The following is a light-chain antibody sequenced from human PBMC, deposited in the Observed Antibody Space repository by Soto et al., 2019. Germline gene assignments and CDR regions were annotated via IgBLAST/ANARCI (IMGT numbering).Light chain of an antibody. CDR1: QSVSSSY. V-gene: IGKV3-20*01. J-gene: IGKJ1*01. Sequence: EIVLTQSPGTLSLSPGERATLSCRASQSVSSSYLAWYQQTPGQAPRLLIYGASSRADGIRDRFSGSGSGTNFSLTISRLERDELAVDYCHQYGSSSWTVGQGAKVEIK. CDR2: GAS. CDR3: HQYGSSSWT.